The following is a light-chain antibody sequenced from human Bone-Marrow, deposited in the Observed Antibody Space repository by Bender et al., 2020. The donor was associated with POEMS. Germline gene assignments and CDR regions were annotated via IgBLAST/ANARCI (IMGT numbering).Light chain of an antibody. CDR1: SGHSSNA. CDR2: VDSDGSH. V-gene: IGLV4-69*01. J-gene: IGLJ2*01. Sequence: LMLTQSPSASASLGASVKLTCTLNSGHSSNAIAWLQQQTGKGPRYLMKVDSDGSHSKGDGIPDRFSGSSSGAERFVTISSLQSEDEGDYYCQTWGTGNQAVFGGGTKLTVL. CDR3: QTWGTGNQAV.